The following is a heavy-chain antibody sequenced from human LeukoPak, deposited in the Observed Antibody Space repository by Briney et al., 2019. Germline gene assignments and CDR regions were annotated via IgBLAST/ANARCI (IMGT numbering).Heavy chain of an antibody. CDR2: IYYSGST. V-gene: IGHV4-59*01. CDR1: GGSISSYY. D-gene: IGHD3-3*01. J-gene: IGHJ4*02. CDR3: AKDLYDFWSGYYTSLWGFDY. Sequence: SETLSLTCTVSGGSISSYYWSWIRQPPGKGLEWIGYIYYSGSTNYNPSLKSRVTISVDTSKNQFSLKLSSVTAADTAVYYCAKDLYDFWSGYYTSLWGFDYWGQGTLVTVSS.